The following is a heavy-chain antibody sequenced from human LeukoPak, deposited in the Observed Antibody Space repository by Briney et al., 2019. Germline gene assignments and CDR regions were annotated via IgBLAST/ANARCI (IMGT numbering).Heavy chain of an antibody. D-gene: IGHD6-19*01. CDR2: INHSGST. CDR1: RGSFSGYY. V-gene: IGHV4-34*01. J-gene: IGHJ4*02. CDR3: ARQWLGLGFDY. Sequence: PSETLSLTCAVYRGSFSGYYWSWIRQPPGKGLEWIGEINHSGSTNYNPSLKSRVTISVDTSKNQFSLKLSSVTAADTAVYYCARQWLGLGFDYWGQGTLVTVSS.